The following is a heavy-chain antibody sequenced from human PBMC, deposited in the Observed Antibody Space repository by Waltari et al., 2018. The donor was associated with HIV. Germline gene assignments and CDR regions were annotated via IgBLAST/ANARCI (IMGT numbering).Heavy chain of an antibody. V-gene: IGHV3-74*01. CDR1: GFTFSSYW. CDR2: INRDGGTI. D-gene: IGHD3-10*01. J-gene: IGHJ6*02. Sequence: EVQLVESGGGLVQPGGSLRLSCSASGFTFSSYWMHWVRQAPGKGLVWVSGINRDGGTIRYAESVKGRFTISRDNAKNTLYLQMNSLRAEDTALYYCARGQYYSMDVWGQGTTVTVSS. CDR3: ARGQYYSMDV.